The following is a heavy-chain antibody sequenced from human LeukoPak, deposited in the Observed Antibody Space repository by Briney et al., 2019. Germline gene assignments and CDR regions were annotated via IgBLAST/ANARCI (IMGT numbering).Heavy chain of an antibody. Sequence: GESLKISCKGSGYSFTSYGVSWVRQAPGQGLEWMGWISADNANRKYAQKFQDRVSMTTDISTSTAYMDLRSLRSDDTAVYCCARDEPYSSGWYYFDYWGQGTLVSVSS. CDR3: ARDEPYSSGWYYFDY. CDR2: ISADNANR. CDR1: GYSFTSYG. V-gene: IGHV1-18*01. J-gene: IGHJ4*02. D-gene: IGHD6-19*01.